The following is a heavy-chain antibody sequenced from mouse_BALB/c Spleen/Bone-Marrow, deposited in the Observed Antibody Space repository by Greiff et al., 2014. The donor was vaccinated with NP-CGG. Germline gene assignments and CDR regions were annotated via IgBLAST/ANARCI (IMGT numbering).Heavy chain of an antibody. V-gene: IGHV3-6*02. CDR1: GYSITSGYF. Sequence: EVQLVESGPGLVKPSQSLSLTCSVTGYSITSGYFWNWIRQFPGNKLEWMGYISYDGTNNYNPSLKNRISITRDTSKNHFFLKLNSVTTEDTATYYCARVSYRYNWYFDVWGAGATVTVSS. CDR2: ISYDGTN. J-gene: IGHJ1*01. CDR3: ARVSYRYNWYFDV. D-gene: IGHD2-14*01.